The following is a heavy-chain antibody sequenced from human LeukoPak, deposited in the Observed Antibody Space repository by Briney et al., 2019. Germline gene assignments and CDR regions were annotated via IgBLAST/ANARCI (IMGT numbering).Heavy chain of an antibody. CDR1: GGSFSGYY. V-gene: IGHV4-34*01. Sequence: PSETLSLTCAVYGGSFSGYYWSWIRQPPGKGLEWIGEINHSGSTNYNPSLKSRVTISVDTSKNQFSLKLSSVTAADTAVYYCARDRYDILTGYYLFDPWGQGTLVTVSS. J-gene: IGHJ5*02. D-gene: IGHD3-9*01. CDR3: ARDRYDILTGYYLFDP. CDR2: INHSGST.